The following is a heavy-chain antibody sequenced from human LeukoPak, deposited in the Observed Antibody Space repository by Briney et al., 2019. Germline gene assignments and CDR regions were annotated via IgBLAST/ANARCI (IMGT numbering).Heavy chain of an antibody. CDR2: IRYDGSNK. CDR3: ARGDTWSYYFGE. Sequence: GGSLRLSCAASGFTFSSYGMHWVGQAPGKGLEGVVFIRYDGSNKHYADSVKGRFTISRDNSKNTLYLQMNSLRAEDTAVYYCARGDTWSYYFGELGQGTLVTVSS. D-gene: IGHD1-26*01. CDR1: GFTFSSYG. V-gene: IGHV3-30*02. J-gene: IGHJ4*02.